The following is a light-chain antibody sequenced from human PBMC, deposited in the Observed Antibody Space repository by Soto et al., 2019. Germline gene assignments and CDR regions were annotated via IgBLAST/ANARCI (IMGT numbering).Light chain of an antibody. CDR1: SSDFGGYNY. J-gene: IGLJ2*01. CDR2: DVS. V-gene: IGLV2-11*01. Sequence: QSALTQPRSVSGSPGQSVTISCTGTSSDFGGYNYVSWYQQHPGKAPKGMIYDVSERPSGVPDRFSGSKSGNTASLTISGLQAEDEADYYCCSNAGSYEVFGGGTKVTVL. CDR3: CSNAGSYEV.